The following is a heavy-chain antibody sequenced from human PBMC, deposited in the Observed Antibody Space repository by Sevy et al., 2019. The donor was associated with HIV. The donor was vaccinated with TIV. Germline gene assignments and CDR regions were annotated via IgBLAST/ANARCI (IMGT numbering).Heavy chain of an antibody. Sequence: GGSLRLSCTASGFTFSNFGMHWVRQVPGKGLEWVTFIRYDGSDKYYAASVKGRCTISRDDSKNTLYLQMDSLRAEDTAIYYCAKDLAGPGRRYFDYWGQGTLVTVSS. J-gene: IGHJ4*02. CDR2: IRYDGSDK. V-gene: IGHV3-30*02. CDR3: AKDLAGPGRRYFDY. CDR1: GFTFSNFG. D-gene: IGHD6-13*01.